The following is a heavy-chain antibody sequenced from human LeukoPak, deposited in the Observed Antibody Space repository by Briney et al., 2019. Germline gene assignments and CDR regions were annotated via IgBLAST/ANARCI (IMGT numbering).Heavy chain of an antibody. D-gene: IGHD6-13*01. J-gene: IGHJ6*03. CDR1: GFTFSSYS. CDR2: ISSSSSYI. V-gene: IGHV3-21*01. CDR3: ARVSRVAAAGTYYYYYYMDV. Sequence: GGSLRLSCAASGFTFSSYSMNWVRQAPGKGLEWVSSISSSSSYIYYADSVKGRFTISRDNAKKLLFLQMNSLRAEDTAVYYCARVSRVAAAGTYYYYYYMDVWGKGTTVTISS.